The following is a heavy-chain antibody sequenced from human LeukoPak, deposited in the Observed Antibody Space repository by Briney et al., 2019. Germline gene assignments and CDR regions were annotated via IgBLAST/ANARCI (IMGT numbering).Heavy chain of an antibody. V-gene: IGHV4-4*07. J-gene: IGHJ4*02. CDR1: GGSISSYY. Sequence: PSETLSLTCTVSGGSISSYYWSWIRQPAGKGLEWIGRNYTSGSTNYNPSLKSRVTMSVDTSKNQFSLKLSSVTAADTAVYYCAGSGIGPAAIRSPSIIDYWGQGTLVTVSS. CDR2: NYTSGST. D-gene: IGHD2-2*02. CDR3: AGSGIGPAAIRSPSIIDY.